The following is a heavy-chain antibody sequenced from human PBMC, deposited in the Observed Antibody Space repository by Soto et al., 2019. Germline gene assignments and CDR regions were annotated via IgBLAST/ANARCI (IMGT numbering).Heavy chain of an antibody. CDR2: INHSGST. D-gene: IGHD3-10*01. V-gene: IGHV4-34*01. Sequence: QVQLQQWGAGLLKPSETLSLTCAVYGGSFSGYYWSWIRQPPGKGLEWIGEINHSGSTNYNPSLKSRVTISVDTSKNPFSLKLSSVTAADTAVYYCARGGWFGEFRTWGQGTLVTVSS. CDR3: ARGGWFGEFRT. CDR1: GGSFSGYY. J-gene: IGHJ5*02.